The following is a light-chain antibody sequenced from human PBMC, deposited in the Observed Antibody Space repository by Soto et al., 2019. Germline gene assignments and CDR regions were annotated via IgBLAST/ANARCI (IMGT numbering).Light chain of an antibody. Sequence: DVVMTQSPLSLPVTLGQPASISCRSSQSLIHSDGDTYLNWFQQRPGQSPRRLIYKVSDRDCGVXDXXSGRGSGIYFTLKISRVEAEDVGIYYCMQGTHWPWTFGQGTEVEIK. CDR1: QSLIHSDGDTY. CDR3: MQGTHWPWT. J-gene: IGKJ1*01. CDR2: KVS. V-gene: IGKV2-30*02.